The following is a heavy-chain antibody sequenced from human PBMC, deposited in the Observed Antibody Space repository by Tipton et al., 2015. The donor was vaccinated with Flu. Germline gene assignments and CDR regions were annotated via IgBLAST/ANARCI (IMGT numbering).Heavy chain of an antibody. Sequence: SLRLSCAASGFTFGDYWMHWVRHVPGKGLVWVSRIFNDGRATSYADSVEGRFTISRDNAKNTLYLHMNSLRVEDTAVYYCVREGFLERHWYFDLWGRGTVVTVSS. J-gene: IGHJ2*01. D-gene: IGHD1-1*01. CDR3: VREGFLERHWYFDL. V-gene: IGHV3-74*01. CDR2: IFNDGRAT. CDR1: GFTFGDYW.